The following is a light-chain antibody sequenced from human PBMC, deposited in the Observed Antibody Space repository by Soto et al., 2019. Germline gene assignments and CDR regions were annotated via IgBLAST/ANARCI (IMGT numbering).Light chain of an antibody. J-gene: IGKJ1*01. Sequence: DIQMTQSPSTLSASVVDRVTITCLASHSISSWLAWYQQKPGKAPKLLIYDASSLESGVPSRFSGSGSGTDFTLTISSLQPDDFATYYCQQYNTFWTFGQGTKVDIK. CDR3: QQYNTFWT. CDR1: HSISSW. CDR2: DAS. V-gene: IGKV1-5*01.